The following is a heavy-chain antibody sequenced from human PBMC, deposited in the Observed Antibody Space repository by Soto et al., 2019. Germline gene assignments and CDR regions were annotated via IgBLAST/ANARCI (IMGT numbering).Heavy chain of an antibody. CDR2: IIPIFGTA. CDR3: ARGKPYYGSGSYYIFMDV. CDR1: GGTFSSYA. D-gene: IGHD3-10*01. Sequence: SVKVSCKASGGTFSSYAISWVRQAPGQGLEWMGGIIPIFGTANYAQKFQGRVTITADESTSTAYMELSSLRSEDTAVYYCARGKPYYGSGSYYIFMDVWGQGTTVTGSS. J-gene: IGHJ6*02. V-gene: IGHV1-69*13.